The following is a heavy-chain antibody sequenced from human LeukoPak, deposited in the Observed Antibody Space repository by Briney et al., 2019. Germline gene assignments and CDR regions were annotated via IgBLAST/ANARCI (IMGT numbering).Heavy chain of an antibody. V-gene: IGHV3-23*01. D-gene: IGHD3-3*01. CDR3: AKDSSTIFGVVIIQPNWFDP. J-gene: IGHJ5*02. Sequence: GGSLRLSCAASGFTFSSYAMSWVRQAPGKGLEWVSAISGSGGSTYYADSVKGRFTISRDNSKNTLYLQMNSLRAEDTAVYYCAKDSSTIFGVVIIQPNWFDPWGQGILVTVSS. CDR2: ISGSGGST. CDR1: GFTFSSYA.